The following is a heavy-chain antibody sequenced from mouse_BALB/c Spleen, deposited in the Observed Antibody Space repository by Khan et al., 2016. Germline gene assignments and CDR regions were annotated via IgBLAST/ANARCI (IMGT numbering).Heavy chain of an antibody. D-gene: IGHD1-2*01. V-gene: IGHV3-2*02. J-gene: IGHJ2*01. CDR1: GYSITSGYG. CDR2: ISYSGST. CDR3: ARTARIKY. Sequence: EVQLQESGPGLVKPSQSLSLTCTVAGYSITSGYGWNWIRQFPGNKLEWMGYISYSGSTNYNPSLKSRISITRDTSKNQFFLQLNSVTTEDRATYYCARTARIKYWGQGTTLTVSS.